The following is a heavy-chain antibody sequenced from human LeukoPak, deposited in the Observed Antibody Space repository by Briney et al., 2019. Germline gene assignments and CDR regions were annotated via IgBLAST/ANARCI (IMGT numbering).Heavy chain of an antibody. CDR3: AKDLVGVSMYPYDY. Sequence: PGGSLRLSCAASGFTFSSYAMSWVRQAPGKGLEWGSTISGSGGSTYYADSVKGRFTISRDNSKNTLYLQMNSLRAEDTAVYYCAKDLVGVSMYPYDYWGQGTLVTVSS. CDR1: GFTFSSYA. CDR2: ISGSGGST. J-gene: IGHJ4*02. D-gene: IGHD3-10*01. V-gene: IGHV3-23*01.